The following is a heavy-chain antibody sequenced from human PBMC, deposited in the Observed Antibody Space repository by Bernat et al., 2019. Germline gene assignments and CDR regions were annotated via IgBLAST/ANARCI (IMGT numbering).Heavy chain of an antibody. J-gene: IGHJ4*02. V-gene: IGHV3-7*04. CDR1: GFTFSSYW. CDR2: IKQDGSEK. D-gene: IGHD2-15*01. Sequence: EVQLVESGGGLVQPGGSLRLSCEASGFTFSSYWMGWVRQAPGKGLEWVANIKQDGSEKNYVDSVKGRFTISGDNAKNSVYLQMDTLRAEDTAVYDCARAGCARGWWVSWGQGALVPDSS. CDR3: ARAGCARGWWVS.